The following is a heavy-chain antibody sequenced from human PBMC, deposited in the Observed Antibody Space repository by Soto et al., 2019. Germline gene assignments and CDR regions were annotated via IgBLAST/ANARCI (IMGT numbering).Heavy chain of an antibody. CDR2: ISWDGGST. J-gene: IGHJ4*02. CDR3: AKEGGGLHYFDY. D-gene: IGHD5-12*01. Sequence: EVQLVESGGVVVQPGGSLRLSCAASGFTFDDYTMHWVRQAPGKGLEWVSLISWDGGSTYYADSVKGRFTISRDNSKNSLYLQMNSLRTEDTALYYCAKEGGGLHYFDYWGQGTLVTVSS. CDR1: GFTFDDYT. V-gene: IGHV3-43*01.